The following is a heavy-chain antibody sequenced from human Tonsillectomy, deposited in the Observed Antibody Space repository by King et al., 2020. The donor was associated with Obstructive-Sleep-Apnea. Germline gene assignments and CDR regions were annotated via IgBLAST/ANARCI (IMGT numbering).Heavy chain of an antibody. V-gene: IGHV3-66*01. J-gene: IGHJ3*02. D-gene: IGHD5-12*01. CDR2: IYSGGST. CDR1: GFAVSSNS. Sequence: VQLVESGGGLVQPGGSLRLSCAASGFAVSSNSMSWVRQAPGKGLEWGSGIYSGGSTYYADSVKGRFPISRDNSKNTLYLQMNSLRAEDTAVYYCARDHVVGTTRSGAFDIWGQGTMVTVSS. CDR3: ARDHVVGTTRSGAFDI.